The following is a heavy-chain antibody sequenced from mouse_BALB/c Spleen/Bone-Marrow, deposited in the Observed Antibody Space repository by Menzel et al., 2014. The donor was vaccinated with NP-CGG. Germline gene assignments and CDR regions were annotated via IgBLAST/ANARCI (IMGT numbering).Heavy chain of an antibody. CDR2: ICYDGSK. V-gene: IGHV3-6*02. D-gene: IGHD2-10*02. CDR3: ARYGSFDY. Sequence: EVQRVESGPGLVKPSHSLFPTCSVTGYTITSGYYWNWIRQFPGNKLEWMGYICYDGSKNYNPSLKNRISITRDTSKNQFFLKLNSVTTEDTATYYCARYGSFDYWGQGTTLTVSS. CDR1: GYTITSGYY. J-gene: IGHJ2*01.